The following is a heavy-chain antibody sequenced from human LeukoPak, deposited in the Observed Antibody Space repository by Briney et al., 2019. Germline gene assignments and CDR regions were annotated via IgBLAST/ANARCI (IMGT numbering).Heavy chain of an antibody. CDR1: GYSFTNYA. CDR2: SNPGSGYT. Sequence: ASVKVSCKASGYSFTNYAMHCIRQAPGQGLEWMGWSNPGSGYTKYSQESQGRLTITSDTSASTAYMGLRSLRSEDTAVYYCAAAVAGTKSAFDIWGQGTMVTVSS. D-gene: IGHD6-19*01. CDR3: AAAVAGTKSAFDI. V-gene: IGHV1-3*02. J-gene: IGHJ3*02.